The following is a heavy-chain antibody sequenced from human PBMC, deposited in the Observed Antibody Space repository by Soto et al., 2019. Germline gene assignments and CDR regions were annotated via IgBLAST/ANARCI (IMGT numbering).Heavy chain of an antibody. CDR3: AKREKYSSGWYYFDY. Sequence: PGGSLRLSCAASGFTFSSYAMSWVRQAPGKGLEWVSAISGSGGSTYYADSVKGRFTISRDNSKNTLHLQMNSLRAEDTAVYYCAKREKYSSGWYYFDYWGQGTLVTVSS. D-gene: IGHD6-19*01. V-gene: IGHV3-23*01. CDR2: ISGSGGST. J-gene: IGHJ4*02. CDR1: GFTFSSYA.